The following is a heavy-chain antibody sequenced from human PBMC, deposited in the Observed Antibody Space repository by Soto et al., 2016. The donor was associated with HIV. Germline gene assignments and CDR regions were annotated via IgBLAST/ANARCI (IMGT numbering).Heavy chain of an antibody. D-gene: IGHD1-7*01. CDR2: ISSSGSNV. CDR3: ARVGGRSGTNYG. Sequence: EVQLVESGGRLVQPGGSLRLSCEVSGFTFSSYTMNWVRQAPGKGLEWVSYISSSGSNVYYADSVKGRFTISRDNSKSSLYLQMDSLRADDTAIYYCARVGGRSGTNYGWGQGTLVTVSS. V-gene: IGHV3-48*03. J-gene: IGHJ4*02. CDR1: GFTFSSYT.